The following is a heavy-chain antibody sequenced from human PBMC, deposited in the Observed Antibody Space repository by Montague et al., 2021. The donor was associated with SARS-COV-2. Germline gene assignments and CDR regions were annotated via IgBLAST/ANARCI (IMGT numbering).Heavy chain of an antibody. D-gene: IGHD3-9*01. CDR1: GGSISSSSYY. CDR3: ARLSKTGYPPLYYYYGMDG. V-gene: IGHV4-39*01. CDR2: IYYSGST. J-gene: IGHJ6*02. Sequence: SETLSLTCTVSGGSISSSSYYWGWIRPPPGKGLEWIGSIYYSGSTYHNPSLKSRVTISVDTSKNQFSLKLSSVTAADTAVYYCARLSKTGYPPLYYYYGMDGWGQGTTVTVSS.